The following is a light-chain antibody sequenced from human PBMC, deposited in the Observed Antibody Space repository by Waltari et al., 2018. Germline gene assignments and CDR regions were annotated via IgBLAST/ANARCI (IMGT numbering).Light chain of an antibody. CDR1: NSDVGSYTY. J-gene: IGLJ1*01. V-gene: IGLV2-14*01. CDR2: DVT. Sequence: HSALTQPASGSASPVQSITISSTGTNSDVGSYTYLSWYQQLPGKAPKVMIYDVTNPPSGASNRFSGSKSGNTASLTISGLQAEDEADYYCSSYTSSGTYVFGTGTKVTVL. CDR3: SSYTSSGTYV.